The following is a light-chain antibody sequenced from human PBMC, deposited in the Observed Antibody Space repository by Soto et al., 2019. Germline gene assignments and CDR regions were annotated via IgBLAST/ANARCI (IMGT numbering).Light chain of an antibody. CDR1: QSISYY. V-gene: IGKV1-39*01. CDR3: QYSFSTLRT. J-gene: IGKJ4*01. CDR2: AAS. Sequence: DIQMTQSPSSLSASVGDRVTITCRASQSISYYLNWYQQKPGKAPKLLIYAASSLQSGVPSWFSGSGSGTEFTLTISNLQPEDFATYYCQYSFSTLRTFGGGTKVEIK.